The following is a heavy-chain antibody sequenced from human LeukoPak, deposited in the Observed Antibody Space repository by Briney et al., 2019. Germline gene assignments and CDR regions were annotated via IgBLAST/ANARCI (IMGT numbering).Heavy chain of an antibody. CDR2: ISSSGSYI. D-gene: IGHD4-23*01. Sequence: GGSLRLSCAASGFTFSSYSMNWVRQAPGKGLEWVSSISSSGSYIYYADSVKGRFTISRDNAKNSLYLQMNSLRAEDTAVYYCARDDPYGGNSDYWGQGTLVTVSS. J-gene: IGHJ4*02. CDR1: GFTFSSYS. V-gene: IGHV3-21*01. CDR3: ARDDPYGGNSDY.